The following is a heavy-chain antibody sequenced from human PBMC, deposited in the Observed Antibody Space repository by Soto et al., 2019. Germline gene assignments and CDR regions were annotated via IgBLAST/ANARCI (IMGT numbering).Heavy chain of an antibody. D-gene: IGHD3-10*01. V-gene: IGHV4-59*08. CDR1: GGSISSYY. J-gene: IGHJ4*02. Sequence: PSETLSLTCTVSGGSISSYYWSWIRQPPGKGLEWIGYIYYSGSTNYNPSLKSRVTISVDTSKNQFSLKLSSVTAADTAVYYCARRGYYGSGSYPHFDYWGQGTLVTVSS. CDR3: ARRGYYGSGSYPHFDY. CDR2: IYYSGST.